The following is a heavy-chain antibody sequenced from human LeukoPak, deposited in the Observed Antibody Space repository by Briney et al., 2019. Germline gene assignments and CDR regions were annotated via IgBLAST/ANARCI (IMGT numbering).Heavy chain of an antibody. CDR1: GVSIRNYC. V-gene: IGHV4-59*01. CDR2: ICDSGNI. J-gene: IGHJ4*02. CDR3: ARWHSHGRYFDY. Sequence: SETLSLTCTVPGVSIRNYCWNWIRQPPGKGLEWIGYICDSGNIDYKPSLKSRVTISVDTSKNQFSLKLTSATAADTAVYYCARWHSHGRYFDYWGQGALVTVSS. D-gene: IGHD2-21*01.